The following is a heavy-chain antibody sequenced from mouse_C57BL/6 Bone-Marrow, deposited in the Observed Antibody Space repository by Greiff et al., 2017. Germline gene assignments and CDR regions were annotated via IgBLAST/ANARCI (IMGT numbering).Heavy chain of an antibody. Sequence: VQLQQSGPGLVAPSQSLSITCTVSGFSLTSYAISWVRQPPGKGLEWLGVIWTGGGTNYNSALKSRLSISKDNSKSQVFLKMNSLQTDDTARYYCARNSDGSSYWYFDVWGTGTTVTVSS. CDR3: ARNSDGSSYWYFDV. D-gene: IGHD1-1*01. CDR2: IWTGGGT. V-gene: IGHV2-9-1*01. CDR1: GFSLTSYA. J-gene: IGHJ1*03.